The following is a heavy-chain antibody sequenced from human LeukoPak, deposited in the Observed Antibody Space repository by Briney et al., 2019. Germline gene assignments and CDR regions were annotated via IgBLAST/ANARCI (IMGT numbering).Heavy chain of an antibody. J-gene: IGHJ6*02. D-gene: IGHD4-17*01. CDR2: IYYSGST. CDR1: GGSISSGDYY. CDR3: ARGGDYGDYGYYYYGMDV. V-gene: IGHV4-30-4*01. Sequence: PSQTLSLTCTVSGGSISSGDYYWSWIRQPPGKGLEWIGYIYYSGSTYYNPSLKSRVTISVDTSKNQFSLKLSSVTAADTAVYYCARGGDYGDYGYYYYGMDVWGQGTTVTVSS.